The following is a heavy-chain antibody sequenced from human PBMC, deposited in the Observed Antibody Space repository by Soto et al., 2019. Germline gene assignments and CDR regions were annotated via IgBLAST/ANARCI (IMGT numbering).Heavy chain of an antibody. CDR3: VRRYCSVGRCSGFDY. Sequence: QTLSLTCAISGDNVSSNSAAWNWIRQSPSRGLEWLGRTYYRSKWYNDYAVSVKSRITISPDTSKNQFSLQLNSVTPEDTAVYYCVRRYCSVGRCSGFDYWGQGTLVTVSS. D-gene: IGHD2-15*01. J-gene: IGHJ4*02. CDR2: TYYRSKWYN. CDR1: GDNVSSNSAA. V-gene: IGHV6-1*01.